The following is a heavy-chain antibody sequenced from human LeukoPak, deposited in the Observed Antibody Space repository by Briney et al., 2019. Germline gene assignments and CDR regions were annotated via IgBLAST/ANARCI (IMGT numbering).Heavy chain of an antibody. CDR2: ISAYHGNT. J-gene: IGHJ4*02. V-gene: IGHV1-18*01. CDR1: GYTFTSYG. D-gene: IGHD2-15*01. CDR3: ARAGGYCGRISCPYYFDY. Sequence: GASVKVSCKASGYTFTSYGISWVRQAPGQGLEWMGWISAYHGNTNYAQKLQGRVTMTRNTSISTAYMELSSLRSEDTAVYYCARAGGYCGRISCPYYFDYWGQGSLVAVSS.